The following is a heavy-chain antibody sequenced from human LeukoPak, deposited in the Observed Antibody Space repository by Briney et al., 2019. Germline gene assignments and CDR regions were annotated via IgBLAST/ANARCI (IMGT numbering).Heavy chain of an antibody. CDR2: IRGNGET. CDR1: GLSFSSFA. V-gene: IGHV3-23*01. D-gene: IGHD2-15*01. Sequence: GGSLRLSCAAPGLSFSSFAMSWVRQGPARGLEWVSSIRGNGETFYADSVKGRFTLSSDSSRNTVYFQLNNLRVEDTAVYFCAKAIGGSSYSPPHMWGQGTMVTVSS. CDR3: AKAIGGSSYSPPHM. J-gene: IGHJ3*02.